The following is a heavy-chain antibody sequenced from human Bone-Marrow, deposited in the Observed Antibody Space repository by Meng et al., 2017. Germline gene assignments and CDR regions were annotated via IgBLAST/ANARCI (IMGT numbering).Heavy chain of an antibody. Sequence: GESLKISCAASGFTFSDYYMSWVRQAPGKGLEWVSNISSGGSTMYYADSVKGRFTISRDNAKNALYLQMNSLRDEDAAVYYCARDAYYYGSESYWMGAVGVYYYGMDDWGQGAMVTVSS. CDR2: ISSGGSTM. J-gene: IGHJ6*02. V-gene: IGHV3-11*04. D-gene: IGHD3-10*01. CDR3: ARDAYYYGSESYWMGAVGVYYYGMDD. CDR1: GFTFSDYY.